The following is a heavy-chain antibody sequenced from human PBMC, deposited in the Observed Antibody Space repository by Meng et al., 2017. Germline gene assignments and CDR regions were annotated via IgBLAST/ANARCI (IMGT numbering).Heavy chain of an antibody. CDR1: GDSTSTNNW. D-gene: IGHD3-22*01. Sequence: QVRLQEACPRRLHPSATLSLTCPASGDSTSTNNWWTWVRQSPEKGLQWIVDIYHRGRTNYHPSPTSRVTMSVVKSNKQISLNLSSVTAADPAVYYCATSGDNSGFYLGYWGPGILVTVSS. CDR2: IYHRGRT. V-gene: IGHV4-4*02. J-gene: IGHJ4*02. CDR3: ATSGDNSGFYLGY.